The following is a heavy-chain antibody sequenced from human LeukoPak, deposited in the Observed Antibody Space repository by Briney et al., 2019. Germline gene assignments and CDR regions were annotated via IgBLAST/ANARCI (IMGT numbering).Heavy chain of an antibody. CDR3: ARILGYCSSTSCPSVAFDI. CDR1: GGSFSGYY. Sequence: SETLSLTCAVYGGSFSGYYWSWIRQPPGKGLEWIGEINHSGSTNYNPSLKSRVTISVDTSENQFSLKLSSVTAADTAVYYCARILGYCSSTSCPSVAFDIWGQGTMVTVSS. D-gene: IGHD2-2*01. J-gene: IGHJ3*02. V-gene: IGHV4-34*01. CDR2: INHSGST.